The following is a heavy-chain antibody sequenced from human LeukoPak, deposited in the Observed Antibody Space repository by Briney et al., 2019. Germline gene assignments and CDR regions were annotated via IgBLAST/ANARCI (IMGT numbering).Heavy chain of an antibody. CDR3: ARHARYGSGSYYNPIDY. CDR1: GGSISSSSYY. Sequence: TSETLSLTCTVSGGSISSSSYYWGWIRQPPGQGLEWFGSIYYSGSTYYNPSLKSRVTISVDTSKNQFSLKLSSVTAADTAVYYCARHARYGSGSYYNPIDYWGQGTLVTVSS. D-gene: IGHD3-10*01. J-gene: IGHJ4*02. V-gene: IGHV4-39*01. CDR2: IYYSGST.